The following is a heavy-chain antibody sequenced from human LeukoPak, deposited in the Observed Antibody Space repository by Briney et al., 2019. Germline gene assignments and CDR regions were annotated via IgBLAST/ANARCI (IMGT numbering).Heavy chain of an antibody. CDR1: GGSISSSNW. Sequence: SETLSLTCAVSGGSISSSNWWSWVRPPPGKGLEWIGEIYHSGSTNYNPSLKSRVTISVDKSKNQFSLKLSSVTAADTAVYYCASKLYGDYRGFDYWGQGTLVTVSS. V-gene: IGHV4-4*02. CDR2: IYHSGST. CDR3: ASKLYGDYRGFDY. D-gene: IGHD4-17*01. J-gene: IGHJ4*02.